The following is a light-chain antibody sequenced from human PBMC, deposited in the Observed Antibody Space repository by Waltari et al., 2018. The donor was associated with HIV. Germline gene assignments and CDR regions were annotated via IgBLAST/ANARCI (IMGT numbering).Light chain of an antibody. CDR2: AVS. CDR3: QQLKTYPVT. V-gene: IGKV1-9*01. CDR1: QAVGSY. Sequence: TQLTQSPSFLSASVGDRVRITCRATQAVGSYLAWYQKKPGKAPNLLIYAVSVLQSGVPSRFSGSGSGTEFTLTISGLQPEDLATYYCQQLKTYPVTFGGGTKVDSK. J-gene: IGKJ4*01.